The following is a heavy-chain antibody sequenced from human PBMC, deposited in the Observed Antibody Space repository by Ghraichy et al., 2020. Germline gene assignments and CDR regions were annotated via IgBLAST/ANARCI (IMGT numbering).Heavy chain of an antibody. J-gene: IGHJ3*02. CDR2: IYSGGST. CDR3: ARVVDDFWSGYSNAFDI. D-gene: IGHD3-3*01. V-gene: IGHV3-66*02. Sequence: VSVIYSGGSTYYADSVKGRFTISRDNSKNTLYLQMNSLRAEDTAVYYCARVVDDFWSGYSNAFDIWC.